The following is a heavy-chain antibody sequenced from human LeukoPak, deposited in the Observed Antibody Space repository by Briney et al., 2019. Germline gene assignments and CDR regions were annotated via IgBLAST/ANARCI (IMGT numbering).Heavy chain of an antibody. CDR3: ARGRLGQWLVRILDY. V-gene: IGHV1-18*04. J-gene: IGHJ4*02. D-gene: IGHD6-19*01. Sequence: ASVKVSCKASGYTFTSYGISWVRQAPGQGLEWMGWISAYNGNTNYAQKPQGRVTMTTDTSTSTAYMELRSLRSDDTAVYYCARGRLGQWLVRILDYWGQGTLVTVSS. CDR1: GYTFTSYG. CDR2: ISAYNGNT.